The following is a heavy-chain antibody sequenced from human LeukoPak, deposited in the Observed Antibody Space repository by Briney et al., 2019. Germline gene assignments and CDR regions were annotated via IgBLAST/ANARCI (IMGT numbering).Heavy chain of an antibody. D-gene: IGHD3-3*01. V-gene: IGHV4-30-2*01. J-gene: IGHJ4*02. Sequence: SQTLSLTCTVSGGSISSGGYYWSWIRQPPGKGLEWIGYIYHSGSTYYNPSLKSRVTISVDRSKNQFSLKLSSVTAADTAVYYCAREVPGSGSRDYWGQGTLVTVSS. CDR2: IYHSGST. CDR1: GGSISSGGYY. CDR3: AREVPGSGSRDY.